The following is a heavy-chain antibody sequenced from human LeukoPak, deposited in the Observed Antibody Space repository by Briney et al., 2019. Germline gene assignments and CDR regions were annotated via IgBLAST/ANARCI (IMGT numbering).Heavy chain of an antibody. CDR3: VSFYETY. J-gene: IGHJ4*02. CDR2: INSDESWT. D-gene: IGHD2-2*01. V-gene: IGHV3-74*01. Sequence: GGSLRLSCAASGNYWMHWVRQAPGRGLVWVSHINSDESWTGYADSVKGRFTISKDNAKNMVYLHMNSLRVDDTAVYYCVSFYETYWGRGTLVTVSS. CDR1: GNYW.